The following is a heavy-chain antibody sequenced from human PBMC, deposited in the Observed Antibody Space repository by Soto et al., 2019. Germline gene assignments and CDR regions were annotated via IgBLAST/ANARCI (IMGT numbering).Heavy chain of an antibody. D-gene: IGHD6-13*01. V-gene: IGHV5-10-1*01. Sequence: EVQLVQSGAEMKKPGESLRISSKGSGYSFTSYWISWVRQMPGKGLKWMGRIGHSDSYTNYSPSFQGHVTISADKSISTAYLQWSSLKASDTAMYYCARLQAAAGDNDLTFDYWGQGTLVTVSS. CDR3: ARLQAAAGDNDLTFDY. J-gene: IGHJ4*02. CDR2: IGHSDSYT. CDR1: GYSFTSYW.